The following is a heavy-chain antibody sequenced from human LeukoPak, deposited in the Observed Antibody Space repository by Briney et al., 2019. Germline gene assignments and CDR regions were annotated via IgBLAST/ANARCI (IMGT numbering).Heavy chain of an antibody. CDR2: IYSGGST. D-gene: IGHD5-24*01. V-gene: IGHV4-4*07. CDR3: ATGRDADSARGYYDMDA. J-gene: IGHJ6*02. CDR1: GGSITGYY. Sequence: SETLSLTCTVSGGSITGYYWTWIRQPAGKGLEWIGRIYSGGSTNYNPPLKSRVTMSVDTSKNQFSLKLSSVTAADTAVYCCATGRDADSARGYYDMDAWGQGTTVTVSS.